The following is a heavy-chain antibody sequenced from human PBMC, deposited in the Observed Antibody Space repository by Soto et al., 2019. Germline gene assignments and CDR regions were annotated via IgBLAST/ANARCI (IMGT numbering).Heavy chain of an antibody. J-gene: IGHJ4*02. CDR2: VNPILSMS. V-gene: IGHV1-69*04. CDR1: GGTFNFYS. CDR3: ATSYGSGYRAFDF. Sequence: QVQLVQSGAEVKRPGSSVTVSCQASGGTFNFYSINWVRQAPGLGLEWMGRVNPILSMSNYAQRFQGRVTMTADKSTSTAYMELSGLRSEDTAIYYCATSYGSGYRAFDFWGQGALVTV. D-gene: IGHD3-10*01.